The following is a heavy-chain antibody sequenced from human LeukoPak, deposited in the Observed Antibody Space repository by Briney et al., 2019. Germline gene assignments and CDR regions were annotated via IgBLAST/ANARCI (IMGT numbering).Heavy chain of an antibody. D-gene: IGHD3-22*01. V-gene: IGHV1-3*01. CDR2: INAGNGNT. CDR3: ARDKTQIYYDSSVRGAFDI. Sequence: ASVKVSCKASGYTFTSYAMHWVRQAPGQRLEWMGWINAGNGNTKYTQKFQGRVTITRDTSASTAYMELSSLRSEDTAVYYCARDKTQIYYDSSVRGAFDIWGQGTMVTVSS. J-gene: IGHJ3*02. CDR1: GYTFTSYA.